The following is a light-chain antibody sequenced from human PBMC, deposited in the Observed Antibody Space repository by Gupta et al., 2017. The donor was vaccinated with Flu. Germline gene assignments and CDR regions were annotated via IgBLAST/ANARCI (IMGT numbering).Light chain of an antibody. CDR3: QAWDSSTVV. J-gene: IGLJ2*01. CDR2: QDN. V-gene: IGLV3-1*01. CDR1: KLGNKY. Sequence: SYELTQPPSMSVSPGQTARITCSGEKLGNKYACWYQKKAGQSPMLVIYQDNKRPSGIPERFSGSNSGNTATLTISGTQTRDEADYYCQAWDSSTVVFGGGTKLTVL.